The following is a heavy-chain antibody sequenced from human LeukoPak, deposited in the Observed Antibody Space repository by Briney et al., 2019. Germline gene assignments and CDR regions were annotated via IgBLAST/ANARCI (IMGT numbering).Heavy chain of an antibody. J-gene: IGHJ5*02. CDR3: ARTMVRGFSNWFDP. D-gene: IGHD3-10*01. CDR1: GYTFTNYG. Sequence: ASVKVSCKTSGYTFTNYGISWLRQAPGQGLEWMGWISAYNGNTNYAQKLQGRVTMTTDTSTSTAYMELRSLRSDDTAVYYCARTMVRGFSNWFDPWGQGTLVTVSS. V-gene: IGHV1-18*01. CDR2: ISAYNGNT.